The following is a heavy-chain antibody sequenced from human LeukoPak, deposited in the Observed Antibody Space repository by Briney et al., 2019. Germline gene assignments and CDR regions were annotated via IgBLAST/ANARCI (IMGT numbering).Heavy chain of an antibody. D-gene: IGHD6-6*01. CDR3: AKDWAQRIAARPGLLDY. V-gene: IGHV3-23*01. Sequence: GGSLRLSCAASGFTFSSYAMSWVRQAPGKGLEWVSAISGSGGSTYYADSVKGRFTISRDNSKNSLYLQMNSLRAEDTAVYYCAKDWAQRIAARPGLLDYWGQGTLVTVSS. CDR1: GFTFSSYA. J-gene: IGHJ4*02. CDR2: ISGSGGST.